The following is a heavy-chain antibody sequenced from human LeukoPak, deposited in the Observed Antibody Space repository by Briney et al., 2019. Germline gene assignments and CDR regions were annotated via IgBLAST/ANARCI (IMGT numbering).Heavy chain of an antibody. D-gene: IGHD3-3*01. CDR2: ISGSSGHT. CDR3: AKVGFSEMEWLLYSDH. CDR1: GLTFSSYA. J-gene: IGHJ4*02. V-gene: IGHV3-23*01. Sequence: GGSLRLSCAASGLTFSSYAMSWVRQAPGKGLECVSAISGSSGHTYYADSVKGRFTISRDNSKNTLYLQMNSLRAEDTAVYYCAKVGFSEMEWLLYSDHWGQGTLVTVSS.